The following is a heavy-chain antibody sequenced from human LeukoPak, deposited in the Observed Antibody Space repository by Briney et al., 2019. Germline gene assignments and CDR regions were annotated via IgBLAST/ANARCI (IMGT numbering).Heavy chain of an antibody. Sequence: GGSLRVSRAASGFTFCSHSMNWVRPAPRKGLGWISYISSSSSTKSYVDSVKARFTIARDNAKNSLYLQRNSLRGEDTAVYYCARGYGDWGYWGQGTLVTVSS. CDR1: GFTFCSHS. CDR3: ARGYGDWGY. J-gene: IGHJ4*02. D-gene: IGHD4-17*01. CDR2: ISSSSSTK. V-gene: IGHV3-48*01.